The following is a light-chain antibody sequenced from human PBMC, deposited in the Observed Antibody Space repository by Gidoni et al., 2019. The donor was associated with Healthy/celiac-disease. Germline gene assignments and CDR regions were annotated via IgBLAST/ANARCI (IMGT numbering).Light chain of an antibody. CDR3: QVWDSSSDHQGV. J-gene: IGLJ3*02. CDR2: DDS. V-gene: IGLV3-21*02. Sequence: SYVLTPPPSVSVAPGQTARLTCGGNNIGSKSVHWYQQKPGQAPVLVVYDDSDRPSGIPERFSGSNSGNTATLTISRVEAGDEADDYGQVWDSSSDHQGVFGGGTKLTVL. CDR1: NIGSKS.